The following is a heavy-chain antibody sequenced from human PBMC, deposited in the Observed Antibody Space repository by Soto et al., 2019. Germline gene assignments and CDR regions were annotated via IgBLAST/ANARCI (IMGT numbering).Heavy chain of an antibody. J-gene: IGHJ4*02. V-gene: IGHV3-48*03. CDR3: ARLLLWPPHY. Sequence: PGGSLRLSCAASGFIFSSYEMNWVRQAPGKGLEWVSFISGTGSSIYYADSVKGRFTISRDNAKNSLYLQMNSLRAEDTAVYYCARLLLWPPHYWGQGTLVTVSS. CDR1: GFIFSSYE. D-gene: IGHD3-10*01. CDR2: ISGTGSSI.